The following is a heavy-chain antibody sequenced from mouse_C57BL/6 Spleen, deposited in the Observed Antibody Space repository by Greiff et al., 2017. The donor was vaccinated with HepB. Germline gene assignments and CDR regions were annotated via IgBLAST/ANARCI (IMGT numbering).Heavy chain of an antibody. V-gene: IGHV1-62-2*01. CDR1: GYTFTEYT. CDR2: FYPGSGSI. Sequence: VQRVESGAELVKPGASVKLSCKASGYTFTEYTIHWVKQRSGQGLEWIGWFYPGSGSIKYNEKFKDKATLTADKSSSTVYMELSRLTSEDSAVYFCARHEGLRGYFDYWGQGTTLTVSS. J-gene: IGHJ2*01. CDR3: ARHEGLRGYFDY. D-gene: IGHD1-1*01.